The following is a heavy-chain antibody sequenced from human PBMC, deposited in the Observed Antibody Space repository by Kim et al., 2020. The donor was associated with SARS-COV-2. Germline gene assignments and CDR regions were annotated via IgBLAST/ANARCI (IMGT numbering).Heavy chain of an antibody. V-gene: IGHV3-23*01. Sequence: VMDQFTISRDNSKHTLYLQMNSLGAEDTAVYYCAKGVVVVPSSFDYWGQGTLVTVSS. CDR3: AKGVVVVPSSFDY. J-gene: IGHJ4*02. D-gene: IGHD3-22*01.